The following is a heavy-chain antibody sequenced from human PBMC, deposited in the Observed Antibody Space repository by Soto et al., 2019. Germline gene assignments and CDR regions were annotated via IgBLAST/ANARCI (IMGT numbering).Heavy chain of an antibody. V-gene: IGHV3-13*01. CDR3: AMGWLATACSLSYMDV. Sequence: EVQLVESGGGLIQPGGSLRLSCAASGFTFSSYDMHWVRQSTGKGLEWVSAIGTAGDTYYPGSVKGRFTISRENATNSLYLQMNSLRAGDTALYYCAMGWLATACSLSYMDVWCKGTTVTVSS. D-gene: IGHD6-13*01. CDR1: GFTFSSYD. J-gene: IGHJ6*03. CDR2: IGTAGDT.